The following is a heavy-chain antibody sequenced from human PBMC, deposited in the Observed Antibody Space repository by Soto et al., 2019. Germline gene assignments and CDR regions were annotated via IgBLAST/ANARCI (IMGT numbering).Heavy chain of an antibody. J-gene: IGHJ4*01. CDR3: VRDSPSGSTFSGFDGIDY. CDR2: IIPLLHTT. CDR1: GDPFSSST. Sequence: SVKVSCKASGDPFSSSTVTWVRQAPGQGLEWMGRIIPLLHTTDYAQNFQGRVSITADKSTITAYMELSSLRSEDTAVYYCVRDSPSGSTFSGFDGIDYWG. V-gene: IGHV1-69*08. D-gene: IGHD6-25*01.